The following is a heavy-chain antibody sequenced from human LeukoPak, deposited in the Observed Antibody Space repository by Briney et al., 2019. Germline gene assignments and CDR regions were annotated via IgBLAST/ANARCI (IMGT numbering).Heavy chain of an antibody. D-gene: IGHD1-26*01. V-gene: IGHV3-23*01. CDR3: AKATYSGSFPYFDY. CDR1: GFTFSAYG. Sequence: GGSLRLSCAASGFTFSAYGMSWVRQVPGKGLEWVSSLNSNGGGTYYSDSVKGRFTISRDNSKNTLYLQRNSLRGDDTAIYYCAKATYSGSFPYFDYWGQGTLVTVSS. CDR2: LNSNGGGT. J-gene: IGHJ4*02.